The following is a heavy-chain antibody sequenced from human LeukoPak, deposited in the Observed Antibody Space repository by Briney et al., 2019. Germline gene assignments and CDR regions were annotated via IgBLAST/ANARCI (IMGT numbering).Heavy chain of an antibody. D-gene: IGHD3-3*01. V-gene: IGHV4-61*02. Sequence: PSETLSLTCTVSGGSISSGSYYWSWIRQPAGKGLEWIGRIYTSGSTNYNPSLKSRVTISVDTSKNQFSLKLSSVTAADTAVDYCARETYDFWSGYYRNWFDPWGQGTLVTVSS. CDR1: GGSISSGSYY. J-gene: IGHJ5*02. CDR2: IYTSGST. CDR3: ARETYDFWSGYYRNWFDP.